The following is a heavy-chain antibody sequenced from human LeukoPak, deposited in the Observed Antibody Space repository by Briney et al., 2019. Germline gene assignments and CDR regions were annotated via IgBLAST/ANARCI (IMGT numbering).Heavy chain of an antibody. CDR1: GFTFSSYA. V-gene: IGHV3-23*01. CDR3: AKEPREYCSSTSCPNWIDP. D-gene: IGHD2-2*01. Sequence: GGSLRLSCAASGFTFSSYAMSWVRQAPGKGLEWVSAISASGGTTYYADSVKGRFTISRDNSKNTLYLQMSSLRAEDTAVCYCAKEPREYCSSTSCPNWIDPWGQGTLVTVSS. CDR2: ISASGGTT. J-gene: IGHJ5*02.